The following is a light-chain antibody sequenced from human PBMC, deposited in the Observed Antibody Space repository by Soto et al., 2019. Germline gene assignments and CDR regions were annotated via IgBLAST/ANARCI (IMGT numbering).Light chain of an antibody. V-gene: IGKV1-5*01. CDR1: QSISSW. Sequence: DIKMTQSPSTLSASVGDRVTITCRASQSISSWLAWYQQKPGKAPKLLIYDASSLESGVPSRFSGSGSGTEFTLTISSRQPDDFATYYCQQYNSYSTFGQGTKVDIK. CDR3: QQYNSYST. J-gene: IGKJ1*01. CDR2: DAS.